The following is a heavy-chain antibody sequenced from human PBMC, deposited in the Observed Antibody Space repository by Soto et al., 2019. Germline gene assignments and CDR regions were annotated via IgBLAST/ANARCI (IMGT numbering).Heavy chain of an antibody. V-gene: IGHV3-30-3*01. CDR3: ASHPPYSYGDTLQIFERGLGD. Sequence: GGSLRLSCAASGFTFSSYSMHWVRQAPGKGLEWVAVISYDGSNKYYADSVKGRFTISRDNSKNTLYLQMNSLRAEDTAVYYCASHPPYSYGDTLQIFERGLGDWGQGTLVTVSS. CDR1: GFTFSSYS. J-gene: IGHJ4*02. D-gene: IGHD4-17*01. CDR2: ISYDGSNK.